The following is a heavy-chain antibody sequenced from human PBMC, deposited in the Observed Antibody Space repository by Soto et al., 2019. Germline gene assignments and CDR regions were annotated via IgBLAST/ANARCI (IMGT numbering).Heavy chain of an antibody. CDR1: GGSISSYY. CDR3: ARQRVVPAARYYYYYMDV. CDR2: IYYSGST. Sequence: QVQLQESGPGLVKPSETLSLTCTVSGGSISSYYWSWIRQPPGKGLEWIGYIYYSGSTNYNPSLKSRVTISVDTSKTQFSLKLSSVTAADTAVYYCARQRVVPAARYYYYYMDVWGKGTTVTVSS. V-gene: IGHV4-59*01. J-gene: IGHJ6*03. D-gene: IGHD2-2*01.